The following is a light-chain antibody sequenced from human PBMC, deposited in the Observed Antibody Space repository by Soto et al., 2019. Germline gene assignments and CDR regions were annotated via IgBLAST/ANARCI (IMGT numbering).Light chain of an antibody. V-gene: IGKV3-15*01. CDR2: GAS. Sequence: EIVMTQSPATLSVSPGERATLSCRASQSVSSNLAWYQQKPGQAPRLLIYGASTRATGIPARFSGSGSATEFTLTISSLQSEDFAVYYCQQYKNWPTFGPGTKVDIK. J-gene: IGKJ3*01. CDR3: QQYKNWPT. CDR1: QSVSSN.